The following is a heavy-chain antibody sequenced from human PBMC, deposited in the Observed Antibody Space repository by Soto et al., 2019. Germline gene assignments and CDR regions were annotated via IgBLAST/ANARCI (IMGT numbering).Heavy chain of an antibody. CDR3: ARDRGWGLGDY. J-gene: IGHJ4*02. CDR1: GFTFSSYG. V-gene: IGHV3-33*01. D-gene: IGHD7-27*01. CDR2: IWYDGSNK. Sequence: QVQLVESGGGVVQPGRSLRLSCAASGFTFSSYGMHWVRQAPGKGLEWVAVIWYDGSNKYYADSVKGRFTISRDNSKNTLYLQMNSLRAEDTAVYSCARDRGWGLGDYWGQGTLVTVSS.